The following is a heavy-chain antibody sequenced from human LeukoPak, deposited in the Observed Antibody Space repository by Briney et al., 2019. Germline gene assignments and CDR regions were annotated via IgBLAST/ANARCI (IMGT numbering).Heavy chain of an antibody. CDR2: INSDGSST. D-gene: IGHD3-3*01. Sequence: PGGSLRLSCEASGFTFSDYWMHWVHQAPGKGLVWVSRINSDGSSTSYADSVEGRFTISRDNAKNSLYLQMNSLRAEDTAVYYCARESYDFWSGYIDYWGQGTLVTVSS. CDR3: ARESYDFWSGYIDY. CDR1: GFTFSDYW. J-gene: IGHJ4*02. V-gene: IGHV3-74*01.